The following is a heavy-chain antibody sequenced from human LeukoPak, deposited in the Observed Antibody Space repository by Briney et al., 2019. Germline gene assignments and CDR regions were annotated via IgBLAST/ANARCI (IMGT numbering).Heavy chain of an antibody. D-gene: IGHD4-17*01. CDR3: ARDPNGDYIGAFEI. CDR2: ENDRGTGT. J-gene: IGHJ3*02. V-gene: IGHV3-23*01. Sequence: GGSLRLSCAASGFTFSKYAMSWVRQAPGKGLEWVSTENDRGTGTYYADSVKGRFTISRDNSKNTLYLQMTSLRVEDTAIYYCARDPNGDYIGAFEIWGQGTMVTVSS. CDR1: GFTFSKYA.